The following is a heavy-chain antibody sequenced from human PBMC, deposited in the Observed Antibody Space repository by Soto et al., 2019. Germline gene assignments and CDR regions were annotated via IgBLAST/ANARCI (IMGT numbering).Heavy chain of an antibody. V-gene: IGHV4-59*11. CDR1: GGSISSHY. D-gene: IGHD6-6*01. CDR3: ARRDYSTASLGPFDY. Sequence: QVQLQESGPGLVKPSETLSLTCIVSGGSISSHYWSWIRQPPGNGLEWIGFIHYSGSTNYSPSLKSRVTMSVATSKNQFSLNLCSVTAADTAVYYCARRDYSTASLGPFDYWGQGILVTVSS. CDR2: IHYSGST. J-gene: IGHJ4*02.